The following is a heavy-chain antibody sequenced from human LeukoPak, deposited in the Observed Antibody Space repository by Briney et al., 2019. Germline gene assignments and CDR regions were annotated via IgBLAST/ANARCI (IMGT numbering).Heavy chain of an antibody. CDR3: AREVVPAAFYYYYYMDV. D-gene: IGHD2-2*01. J-gene: IGHJ6*03. V-gene: IGHV3-21*01. Sequence: GGSLRLSCAASGFTFSSYSMNWVRQAPGKGLEWVSSISSSSSYIYYADSVKGRFTISRDNAKNSLYLQMNSLRAEDTAVYYCAREVVPAAFYYYYYMDVWGKGTTVTVSS. CDR2: ISSSSSYI. CDR1: GFTFSSYS.